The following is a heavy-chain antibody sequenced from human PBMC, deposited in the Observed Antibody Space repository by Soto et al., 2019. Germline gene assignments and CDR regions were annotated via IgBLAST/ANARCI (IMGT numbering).Heavy chain of an antibody. J-gene: IGHJ4*02. Sequence: ASVKVSCKASGYTFTSHGISWVRQAPGQGLEWMGWISAYNGNTNYAQKLQGRVTMTTDTSTSTAHMELRSLRSDDTAVYYCARFSSGWYPDYWGQGTLVTVSS. D-gene: IGHD6-19*01. V-gene: IGHV1-18*04. CDR1: GYTFTSHG. CDR3: ARFSSGWYPDY. CDR2: ISAYNGNT.